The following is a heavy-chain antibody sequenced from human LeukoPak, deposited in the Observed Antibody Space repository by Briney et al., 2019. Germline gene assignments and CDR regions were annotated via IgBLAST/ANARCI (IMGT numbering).Heavy chain of an antibody. J-gene: IGHJ4*02. CDR2: XNPNSGGT. CDR1: GYTFTXXX. D-gene: IGHD5-12*01. CDR3: ARIGYHHYFDY. Sequence: ASVKVSCKASGYTFTXXXXXXXXXXXXXXXXWMGWXNPNSGGTNXXXTXXXRVTXXXXXSITTAYMELSRLRSDDTAVYYCARIGYHHYFDYWGQGTLVTVSS. V-gene: IGHV1-2*02.